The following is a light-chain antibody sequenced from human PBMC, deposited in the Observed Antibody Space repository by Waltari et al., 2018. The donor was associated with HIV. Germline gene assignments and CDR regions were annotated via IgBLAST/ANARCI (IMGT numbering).Light chain of an antibody. J-gene: IGKJ2*01. CDR2: DAS. V-gene: IGKV3-15*01. CDR1: RDLTTN. Sequence: SCRASRDLTTNLAWFQQRPGQSPRLLIYDASTRVTGIPGRFSGSGSGTQFTLTIANFQSEDFAVYYCQQYYTWPYTFGRGAKVEI. CDR3: QQYYTWPYT.